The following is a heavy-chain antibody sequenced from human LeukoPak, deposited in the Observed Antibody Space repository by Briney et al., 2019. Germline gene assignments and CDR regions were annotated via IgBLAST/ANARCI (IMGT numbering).Heavy chain of an antibody. J-gene: IGHJ4*02. V-gene: IGHV3-15*01. Sequence: GGSLRLSCAASGFSFRDAWMSWVRQAPGKGLEWVGRVKSKTDGETLDYAAPVKGRFTISRDNSKNTLYLQMNSLRAEDTAVYYCAKPEKYSGSYFVPGGYFDYWGQGTLVTVSS. CDR1: GFSFRDAW. D-gene: IGHD1-26*01. CDR2: VKSKTDGETL. CDR3: AKPEKYSGSYFVPGGYFDY.